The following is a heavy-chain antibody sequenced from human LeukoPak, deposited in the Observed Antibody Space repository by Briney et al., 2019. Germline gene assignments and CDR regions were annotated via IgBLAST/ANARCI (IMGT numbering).Heavy chain of an antibody. V-gene: IGHV3-48*01. CDR2: ISSSSSTI. J-gene: IGHJ6*03. Sequence: PGRSMRLSCAASGFTFSTYAMHWVRQAPGKGLEWVSYISSSSSTIYYADSVKGRFTISRDNAKNSLYLQMNSLRAEDTAVYYCAREIAARPDGYYYYYMDVWGKGTTVTVSS. D-gene: IGHD6-6*01. CDR1: GFTFSTYA. CDR3: AREIAARPDGYYYYYMDV.